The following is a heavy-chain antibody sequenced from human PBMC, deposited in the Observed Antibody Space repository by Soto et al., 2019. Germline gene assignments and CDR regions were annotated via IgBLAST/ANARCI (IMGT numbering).Heavy chain of an antibody. D-gene: IGHD3-22*01. V-gene: IGHV2-5*02. Sequence: QITLKESGPTLVKPTQTLTLTCTFSGFSLTTSRLRMAWIRQPPGKALEWLALIFWDDDKRYSPSLKSRLTVTKDSSKNQVVLTMTNMDPVDTATYFCAHTTHHYDSSVNSQYYFDYWGQGTLFTVSS. CDR2: IFWDDDK. CDR3: AHTTHHYDSSVNSQYYFDY. CDR1: GFSLTTSRLR. J-gene: IGHJ4*02.